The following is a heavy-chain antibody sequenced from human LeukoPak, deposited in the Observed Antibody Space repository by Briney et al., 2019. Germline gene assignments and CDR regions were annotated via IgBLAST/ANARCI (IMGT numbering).Heavy chain of an antibody. J-gene: IGHJ4*02. CDR2: VKHDGSEK. CDR1: GFIFTNYF. CDR3: ATDRGWRTSGYYLYYFEY. Sequence: GGSLRLSCAASGFIFTNYFMSWVRQAPGKGLEWVASVKHDGSEKYYVDSVRGRFTISRDNTMNSLYLQMSSLRAEDTAVYYCATDRGWRTSGYYLYYFEYWGQGTLVTFSS. D-gene: IGHD3-3*01. V-gene: IGHV3-7*01.